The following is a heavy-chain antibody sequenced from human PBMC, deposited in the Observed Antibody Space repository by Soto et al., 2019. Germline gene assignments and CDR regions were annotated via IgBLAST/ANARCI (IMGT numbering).Heavy chain of an antibody. CDR3: ARRTYGDLSTNGFDY. Sequence: PSETLSLTCTASGGSISSFNYFWAWIRQPPEKGLEWIGTVSYSGSTYYNPSPSSRVTISVDTYKNQFSLKVTSVTAADAAVYYCARRTYGDLSTNGFDYWGQGSLVTVSS. CDR1: GGSISSFNYF. J-gene: IGHJ4*02. D-gene: IGHD2-8*01. V-gene: IGHV4-39*01. CDR2: VSYSGST.